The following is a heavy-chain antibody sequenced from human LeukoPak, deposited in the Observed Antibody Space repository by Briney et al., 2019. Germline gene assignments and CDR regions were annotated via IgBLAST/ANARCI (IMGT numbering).Heavy chain of an antibody. Sequence: PSETLSLTCAVYGGSFSGYYWSWIRQPPGKGLEWIGYIYHSGSTYYNPSLKSRVTISVDRSKNQFSLKLSSVTAADTAVYYCARGGLWDYYYGMDVWGQGTTVTVSS. CDR3: ARGGLWDYYYGMDV. V-gene: IGHV4-34*01. J-gene: IGHJ6*02. CDR2: IYHSGST. D-gene: IGHD7-27*01. CDR1: GGSFSGYY.